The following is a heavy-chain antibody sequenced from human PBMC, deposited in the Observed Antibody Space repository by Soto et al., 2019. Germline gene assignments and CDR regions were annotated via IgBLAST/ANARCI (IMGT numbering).Heavy chain of an antibody. CDR2: IIYDGSNK. Sequence: QVQLVESGGGVVQPGRSLRLSCAASGLTFSRYAMDWVRQAPGKGLEWVAVIIYDGSNKHYADSVQGRFTISRDNSKNTLYLQMNSLRAEDTAVYYCAAELGNTGYDGHDYWGQGTLVTVSS. CDR3: AAELGNTGYDGHDY. D-gene: IGHD5-12*01. CDR1: GLTFSRYA. J-gene: IGHJ4*02. V-gene: IGHV3-30*04.